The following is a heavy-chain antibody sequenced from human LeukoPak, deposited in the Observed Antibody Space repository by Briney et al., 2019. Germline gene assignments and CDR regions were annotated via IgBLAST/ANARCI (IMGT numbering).Heavy chain of an antibody. V-gene: IGHV3-23*01. CDR3: AKDIVVAATLDY. J-gene: IGHJ4*02. D-gene: IGHD2-15*01. Sequence: QAGGPLRLSCAASGFAFSSYGMSWVRQAPGKGLEWVSAISGSGGSTYYADSVKGRFTISRDNSKNTLYLQMNSLRAEDTAVYYCAKDIVVAATLDYWGQGTLVTVSS. CDR1: GFAFSSYG. CDR2: ISGSGGST.